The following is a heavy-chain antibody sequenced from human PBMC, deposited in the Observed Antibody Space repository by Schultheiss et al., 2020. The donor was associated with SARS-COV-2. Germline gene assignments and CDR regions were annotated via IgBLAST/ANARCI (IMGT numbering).Heavy chain of an antibody. J-gene: IGHJ4*02. V-gene: IGHV3-33*08. Sequence: GESLKISCAASGFTFSSYGMHWVRQAPGKGLEWVAVIWYDGSNKYYADSVKGRFTISRDNSKNTLYLQMNSLRAEDTAVYYCARETPGGWAGKIDYWGQGTLVTVSS. CDR1: GFTFSSYG. CDR3: ARETPGGWAGKIDY. D-gene: IGHD6-19*01. CDR2: IWYDGSNK.